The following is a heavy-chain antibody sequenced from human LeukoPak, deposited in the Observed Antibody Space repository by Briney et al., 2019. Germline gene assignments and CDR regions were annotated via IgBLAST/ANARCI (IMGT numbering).Heavy chain of an antibody. J-gene: IGHJ3*02. Sequence: PSETLSLTCAVSGGSISSGGYSWRWIRQPPGKGLEWIGESGSTYYNPSLKSRVTISVDRSKNQFSLKLSSVTAADTAVYYCARRRYYYDSSAAAEAFDIWGQGTMVTVSS. CDR3: ARRRYYYDSSAAAEAFDI. V-gene: IGHV4-30-2*01. CDR2: SGST. D-gene: IGHD3-22*01. CDR1: GGSISSGGYS.